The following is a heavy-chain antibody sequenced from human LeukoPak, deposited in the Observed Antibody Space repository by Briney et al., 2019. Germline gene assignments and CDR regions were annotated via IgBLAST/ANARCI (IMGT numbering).Heavy chain of an antibody. Sequence: GGSLRLSCAASGFTFSDYYMSWIRQAPGKGLEWVSYISSSGSTIYYADSVKGRFSISRDNAKNSLYLQMNSLRAEDTAVYYCARDLLGWELHYFDYWGQGTLVTVSS. CDR1: GFTFSDYY. V-gene: IGHV3-11*04. CDR3: ARDLLGWELHYFDY. J-gene: IGHJ4*02. D-gene: IGHD1-26*01. CDR2: ISSSGSTI.